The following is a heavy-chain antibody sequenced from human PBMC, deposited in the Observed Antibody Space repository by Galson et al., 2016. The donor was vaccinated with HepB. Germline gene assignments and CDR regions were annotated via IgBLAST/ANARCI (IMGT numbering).Heavy chain of an antibody. CDR1: GGTFSSYV. Sequence: SVKVSCKASGGTFSSYVSSWVRQAPGQGLEWMGGIIAIFGTANYAQKFQGRVTITADESKSTAYMELSSLRSDDTAVYYCARNYGYSYGDYWGQGTLVTVSS. J-gene: IGHJ4*02. CDR3: ARNYGYSYGDY. V-gene: IGHV1-69*13. CDR2: IIAIFGTA. D-gene: IGHD5-18*01.